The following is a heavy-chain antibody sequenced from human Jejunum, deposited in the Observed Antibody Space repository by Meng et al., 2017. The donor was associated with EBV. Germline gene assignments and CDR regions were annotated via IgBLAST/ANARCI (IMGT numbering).Heavy chain of an antibody. CDR3: ARSGAIIGVQGAPDY. Sequence: VHCTQGGAGLLKPSETLSLTCAVSGGSFGGYFWTWIRQAPGKGLEWIGEINQVGSTNYNPSLKSRVTISVDTSNIQFSLKVTSVTAADTAVYYCARSGAIIGVQGAPDYWGQGTLVTVSS. CDR2: INQVGST. D-gene: IGHD3-3*01. CDR1: GGSFGGYF. V-gene: IGHV4-34*01. J-gene: IGHJ4*02.